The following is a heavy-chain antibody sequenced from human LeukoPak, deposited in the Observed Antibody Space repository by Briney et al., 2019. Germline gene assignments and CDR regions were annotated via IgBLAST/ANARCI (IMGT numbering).Heavy chain of an antibody. CDR3: ARSGGIASHSWFDP. D-gene: IGHD6-13*01. V-gene: IGHV4-59*08. CDR1: GGSISSYY. CDR2: IHYSEGT. J-gene: IGHJ5*02. Sequence: KPSETLSLTCTVSGGSISSYYWSWIRQPPGKGLEWIGYIHYSEGTNYSPSLKSQVSISVDMSKNQFSLKLTSVTATDTAVYYCARSGGIASHSWFDPWGQGTLVTVSS.